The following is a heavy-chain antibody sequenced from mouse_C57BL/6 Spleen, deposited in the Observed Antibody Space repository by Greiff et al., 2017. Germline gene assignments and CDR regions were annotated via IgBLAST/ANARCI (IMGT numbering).Heavy chain of an antibody. CDR3: ARADYGSSYLDY. CDR1: GYTFTNYW. D-gene: IGHD1-1*01. Sequence: VKLMESGAELVRPGTSVKMSCKASGYTFTNYWIGWAKQRPGHGLEWIGDIYPGGGYTNYNEKFKGKATLTADKSSSTAYMQFSSLTSEDSAIYYCARADYGSSYLDYWGQGTTLTVSS. V-gene: IGHV1-63*01. J-gene: IGHJ2*01. CDR2: IYPGGGYT.